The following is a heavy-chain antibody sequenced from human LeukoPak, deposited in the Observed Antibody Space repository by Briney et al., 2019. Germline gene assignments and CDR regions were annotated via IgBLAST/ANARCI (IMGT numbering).Heavy chain of an antibody. J-gene: IGHJ6*02. CDR2: IIPILGIA. CDR3: ARDQGYYYGMDV. CDR1: GGTFSSYA. V-gene: IGHV1-69*04. Sequence: GASVKVSCKASGGTFSSYAISWVRQAPGQGLEWMGRIIPILGIANYAQKFQGRVTITADKSTSTAYMELRSLRSDDTAVYYCARDQGYYYGMDVWGQGTTVTVSS.